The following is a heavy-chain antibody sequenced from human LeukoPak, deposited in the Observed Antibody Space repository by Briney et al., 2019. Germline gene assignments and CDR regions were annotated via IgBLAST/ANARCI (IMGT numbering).Heavy chain of an antibody. J-gene: IGHJ4*02. Sequence: PGGSLRLSCAASGFTFSSYAMSWVRQAPGKGLEWVAVIWYDGSNKYYTDSVKGRFTISRDNSKNTLYLQMNSLRAEDTAVYYCARDLGGFYRGYGDYWGQGTLVTVSS. CDR1: GFTFSSYA. CDR2: IWYDGSNK. CDR3: ARDLGGFYRGYGDY. V-gene: IGHV3-33*08. D-gene: IGHD5-12*01.